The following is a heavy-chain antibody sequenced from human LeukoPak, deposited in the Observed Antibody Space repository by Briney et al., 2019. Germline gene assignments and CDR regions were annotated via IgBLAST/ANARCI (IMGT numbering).Heavy chain of an antibody. CDR1: GFTFSSYA. Sequence: GGSLRLSCAASGFTFSSYAMSWVRQAPGKGLEWVSAISGSGGSTYYTDSVKGRFTISRDNSKNTLYLQMNSLRAEDTAVYYCAKDCRPIVVVPAATDYWGQGTLVTVSS. D-gene: IGHD2-2*01. V-gene: IGHV3-23*01. CDR3: AKDCRPIVVVPAATDY. CDR2: ISGSGGST. J-gene: IGHJ4*02.